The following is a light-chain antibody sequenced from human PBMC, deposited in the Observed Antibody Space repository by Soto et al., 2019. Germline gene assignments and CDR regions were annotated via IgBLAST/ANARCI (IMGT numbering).Light chain of an antibody. Sequence: DIQMTQSPSSVSASVGDRVTITCRARQGISNWLAWYQQEPGKAPKLLIYAASTLRRGVPSRFRGSGSGTDFTFTISSLQPEDFATYYCQQANSFPYTFGQGPKVDIK. CDR1: QGISNW. CDR2: AAS. J-gene: IGKJ2*01. CDR3: QQANSFPYT. V-gene: IGKV1-12*01.